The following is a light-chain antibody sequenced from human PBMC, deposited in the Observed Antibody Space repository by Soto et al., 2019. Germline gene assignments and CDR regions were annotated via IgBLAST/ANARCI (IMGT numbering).Light chain of an antibody. CDR2: DAS. Sequence: EVVLAQSPATLSVSPGERATLSCRASQSISSNLAWYQQKPGQAPRLLIYDASTRATGIPARFSGSGSGTEFTLTISSLQSEDFAVFYCQQYNKWPYTFGQGTKVETK. J-gene: IGKJ2*01. CDR3: QQYNKWPYT. V-gene: IGKV3-15*01. CDR1: QSISSN.